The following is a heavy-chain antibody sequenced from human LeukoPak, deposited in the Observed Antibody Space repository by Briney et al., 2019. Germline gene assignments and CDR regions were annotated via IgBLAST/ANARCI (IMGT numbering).Heavy chain of an antibody. CDR2: MNPNSGNT. Sequence: ASVKVSCKASGYTFTSYDINWVRQATGQGLEWMGWMNPNSGNTGYAQKFQGRVTMTRDTSISTAYMELSSLRSEDTAVYYCARGEGGDIPVEVDYWGQGTLVTVSS. J-gene: IGHJ4*02. CDR3: ARGEGGDIPVEVDY. CDR1: GYTFTSYD. D-gene: IGHD5-12*01. V-gene: IGHV1-8*01.